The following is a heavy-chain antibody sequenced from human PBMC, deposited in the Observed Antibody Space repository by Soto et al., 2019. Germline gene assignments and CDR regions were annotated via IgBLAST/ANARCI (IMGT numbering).Heavy chain of an antibody. J-gene: IGHJ4*02. CDR2: ISGGGDAT. CDR3: AKKSLGSITLPALYYFDY. V-gene: IGHV3-23*01. D-gene: IGHD6-19*01. Sequence: EVQLLESGGGLVQPGGSLRLSCAASGFTFGNYAFSWVRQAPGKGLEWVSVISGGGDATYYPDSVKGRLTTSRDNSKNTVYLQMNRLRAEDTAVYYCAKKSLGSITLPALYYFDYWGQGTLVTVSS. CDR1: GFTFGNYA.